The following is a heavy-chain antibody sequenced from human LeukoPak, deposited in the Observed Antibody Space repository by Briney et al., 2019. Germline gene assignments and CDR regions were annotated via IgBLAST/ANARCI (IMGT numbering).Heavy chain of an antibody. CDR2: IIPILGIA. J-gene: IGHJ5*02. CDR1: GYTFTGYY. CDR3: AREEVYCSGGSCYFNWFDP. Sequence: ASVRVSCKASGYTFTGYYMHWVRQAPGQGLEWMGRIIPILGIANYAQKFQGRVTITADKSTSTAYMELSSLRSEDTAVYYCAREEVYCSGGSCYFNWFDPWGQGTLVTVSS. V-gene: IGHV1-69*04. D-gene: IGHD2-15*01.